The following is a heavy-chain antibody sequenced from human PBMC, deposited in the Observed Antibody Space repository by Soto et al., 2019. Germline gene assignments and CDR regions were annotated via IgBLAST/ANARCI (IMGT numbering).Heavy chain of an antibody. CDR3: AKDIPRAVAGSDYYYGMDV. Sequence: QVQLVESGGGVVQPGRSLRLSCAASGFTFSSYGMHWVRQAPGKGLEWVAVISYEGSNKYYADSVKGRFTIARDNYKNTRYLQMNSLRAEDTAVYYCAKDIPRAVAGSDYYYGMDVWGQGTTVTVSS. D-gene: IGHD6-19*01. V-gene: IGHV3-30*18. CDR2: ISYEGSNK. CDR1: GFTFSSYG. J-gene: IGHJ6*02.